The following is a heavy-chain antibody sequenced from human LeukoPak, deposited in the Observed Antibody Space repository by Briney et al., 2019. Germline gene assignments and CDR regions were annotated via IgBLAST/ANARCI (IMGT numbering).Heavy chain of an antibody. Sequence: SETLSLTCTVSGVSISSYYWSWIRQPPGKGLEWIGYIYYSGSTNYNPSLKSRVTISVDTSDNQFSLKLTSVTAADTAVYYCAKYVSTGWFDPWGQGTLVTVSS. V-gene: IGHV4-59*08. D-gene: IGHD5/OR15-5a*01. J-gene: IGHJ5*02. CDR3: AKYVSTGWFDP. CDR2: IYYSGST. CDR1: GVSISSYY.